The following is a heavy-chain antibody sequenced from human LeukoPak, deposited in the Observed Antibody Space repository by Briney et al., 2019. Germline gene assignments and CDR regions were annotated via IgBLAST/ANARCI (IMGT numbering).Heavy chain of an antibody. CDR1: GYSISSGYY. J-gene: IGHJ5*02. Sequence: SETLSLTCAVSGYSISSGYYWGWIRQPPVKGLEWIGSIYHSGSTYYNPSLKSRVTISVDTSKNQFSLKLSSVTAADTAVYYCARSVYDYVWGSSRYLFDPWGQGTLVTVSS. D-gene: IGHD3-16*02. CDR3: ARSVYDYVWGSSRYLFDP. CDR2: IYHSGST. V-gene: IGHV4-38-2*01.